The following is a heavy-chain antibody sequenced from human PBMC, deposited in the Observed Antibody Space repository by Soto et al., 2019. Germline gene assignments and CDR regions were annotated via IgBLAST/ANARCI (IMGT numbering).Heavy chain of an antibody. CDR3: AGGGINYVDYRSMDV. Sequence: EVQLVESGGGLVKPGGSLRLSCAASGFTFSSYNMNWVRQAPGKGLEWVSSLSSSSTYIYYADSVKGRFTISRDNAKNSLYLQMNSLRAEDTAVYYCAGGGINYVDYRSMDVWGKGTTVTVSS. V-gene: IGHV3-21*01. CDR1: GFTFSSYN. CDR2: LSSSSTYI. J-gene: IGHJ6*03. D-gene: IGHD4-17*01.